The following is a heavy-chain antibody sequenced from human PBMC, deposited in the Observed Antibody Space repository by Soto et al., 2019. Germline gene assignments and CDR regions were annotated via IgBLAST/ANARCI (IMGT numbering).Heavy chain of an antibody. CDR2: ISFDGSNR. D-gene: IGHD2-15*01. Sequence: QVQLVESGGGGVQPGGSLRLSCAASGFTFSNYAMHWVRQAPGKGLEWVAIISFDGSNRFYTDSVKGRFTISRDNSKKTLYLEMGRLRAEDTAVSFCAKDLSYCRGGSCYQHDGSDNWGQGTLVAVSS. CDR1: GFTFSNYA. CDR3: AKDLSYCRGGSCYQHDGSDN. V-gene: IGHV3-30*18. J-gene: IGHJ4*02.